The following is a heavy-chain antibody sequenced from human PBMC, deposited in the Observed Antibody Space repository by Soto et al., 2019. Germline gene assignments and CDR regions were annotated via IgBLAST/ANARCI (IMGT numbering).Heavy chain of an antibody. CDR3: ARVSGWYYFDY. CDR1: GYTFTSYY. CDR2: INPSGGNT. D-gene: IGHD6-19*01. V-gene: IGHV1-46*01. J-gene: IGHJ4*02. Sequence: ASVKVSCKASGYTFTSYYMHWVRQAPGQRLEWMGIINPSGGNTRYAQKFQGRVTMTRDTSTSTAYMELSSLRSEDTAVYYCARVSGWYYFDYWGQGTQVTVSS.